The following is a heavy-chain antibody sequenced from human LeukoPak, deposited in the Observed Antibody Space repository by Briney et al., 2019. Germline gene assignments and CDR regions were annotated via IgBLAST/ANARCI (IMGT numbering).Heavy chain of an antibody. D-gene: IGHD3-16*01. J-gene: IGHJ6*03. CDR3: ARVSRERLVWGNYYYYYMDV. CDR2: IKQDGSEK. Sequence: PGGSLRLSCAASGFTFSSYWMSWVRQAPGKGLEWVANIKQDGSEKYYVDSVKGRFTISRDNAKNSLYLQMSSLRAEDTAVYYCARVSRERLVWGNYYYYYMDVWGKGTTVTISS. V-gene: IGHV3-7*03. CDR1: GFTFSSYW.